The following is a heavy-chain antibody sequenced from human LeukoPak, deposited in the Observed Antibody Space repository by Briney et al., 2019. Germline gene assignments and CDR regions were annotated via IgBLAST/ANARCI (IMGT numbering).Heavy chain of an antibody. D-gene: IGHD3-3*01. V-gene: IGHV4-34*01. J-gene: IGHJ5*02. CDR2: INHSGST. CDR3: ARLSADTYYDFWSGYPRENWFDP. CDR1: GGSISYYY. Sequence: SETLSLTCTVSGGSISYYYWSWIRQPPGKGLEWIGEINHSGSTNYNPSLKSRVTISVDTSKNQFSLKLSSVTAADTAVYYCARLSADTYYDFWSGYPRENWFDPWGQGTLVTVSS.